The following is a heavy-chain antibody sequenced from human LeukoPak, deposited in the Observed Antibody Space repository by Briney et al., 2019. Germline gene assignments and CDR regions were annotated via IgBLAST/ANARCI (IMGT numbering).Heavy chain of an antibody. Sequence: PGGSLTLSCAASGFTFSSYAMHWVRQAPARGLEWVAVISYDGSNKYYADSVKGRFTISRDNSKNTLYLQMNSLRAEDTAVYYCARDLRRRTTGYFDYWGQGTLVTVSS. CDR1: GFTFSSYA. V-gene: IGHV3-30-3*01. CDR3: ARDLRRRTTGYFDY. CDR2: ISYDGSNK. J-gene: IGHJ4*02. D-gene: IGHD1-1*01.